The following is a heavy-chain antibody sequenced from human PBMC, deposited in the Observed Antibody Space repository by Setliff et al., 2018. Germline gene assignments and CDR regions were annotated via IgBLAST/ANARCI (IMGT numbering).Heavy chain of an antibody. Sequence: SETLSLTCTVSGGSISSSSYYWGWIRQPPGKGLEWIGSIYYSGSTYCNPSLKSRVTISVDTSKNQFSLKLSSVTAADTAVYYCARGRIAAALYYFDYWGQGTLVTVSS. CDR1: GGSISSSSYY. J-gene: IGHJ4*02. V-gene: IGHV4-39*07. CDR3: ARGRIAAALYYFDY. D-gene: IGHD6-13*01. CDR2: IYYSGST.